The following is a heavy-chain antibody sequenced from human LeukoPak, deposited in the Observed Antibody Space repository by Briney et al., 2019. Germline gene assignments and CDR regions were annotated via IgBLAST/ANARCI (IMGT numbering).Heavy chain of an antibody. CDR1: GGSISSYY. D-gene: IGHD2-15*01. CDR2: IYYSGST. CDR3: AREVGYCSGGSCYSYFDY. J-gene: IGHJ4*02. Sequence: NPSETLSLTCTVSGGSISSYYWSWIRQPPGKGLEWIGYIYYSGSTNYNASLTNRVTISVDTSKNQFFLKLSSVTAADTAVYYCAREVGYCSGGSCYSYFDYWGQGTLVTVSS. V-gene: IGHV4-59*01.